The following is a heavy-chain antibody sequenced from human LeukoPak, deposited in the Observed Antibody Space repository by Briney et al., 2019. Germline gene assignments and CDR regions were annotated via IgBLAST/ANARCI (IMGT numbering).Heavy chain of an antibody. CDR3: ARTWIQLWFGSFDP. J-gene: IGHJ5*02. V-gene: IGHV4-34*01. CDR2: INHSGST. Sequence: SETLSLTCAVYGGSFSGYYWSWIRQPPGKGLEWIGEINHSGSTNYNPSLKSRVTISVDTSKNQFSLKLSSVTAADTAVYYCARTWIQLWFGSFDPWGQGTLVTVSS. D-gene: IGHD5-18*01. CDR1: GGSFSGYY.